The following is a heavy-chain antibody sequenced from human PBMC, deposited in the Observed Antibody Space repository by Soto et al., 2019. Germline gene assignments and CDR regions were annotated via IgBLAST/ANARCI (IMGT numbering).Heavy chain of an antibody. CDR3: ARVDSSGILDV. V-gene: IGHV4-39*01. D-gene: IGHD3-22*01. J-gene: IGHJ4*02. CDR2: VYYRGNT. Sequence: SETLSLTCTVSDDSIRSSSYYWGWIRQPPGKGLEWIGNVYYRGNTYCNPSLESRVTISVDTSKKQLSLKLSSVTAADTAVYYCARVDSSGILDVWGLGSLVTVSS. CDR1: DDSIRSSSYY.